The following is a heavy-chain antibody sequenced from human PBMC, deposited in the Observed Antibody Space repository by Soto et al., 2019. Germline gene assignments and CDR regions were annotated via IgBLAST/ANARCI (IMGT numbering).Heavy chain of an antibody. CDR1: GFTFSTYW. Sequence: PGGSLRLSCAASGFTFSTYWMDWVRQTPGKGLEWVANINQDGREKNYVDSVKGRFTIYRDNAKNSLYLQMSSLTAEDSALYYCSRSLNSWGQVTLVPVS. CDR2: INQDGREK. CDR3: SRSLNS. J-gene: IGHJ4*02. V-gene: IGHV3-7*01.